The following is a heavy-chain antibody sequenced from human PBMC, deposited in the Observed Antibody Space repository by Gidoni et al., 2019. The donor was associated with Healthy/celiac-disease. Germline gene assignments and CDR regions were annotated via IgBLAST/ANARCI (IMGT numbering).Heavy chain of an antibody. D-gene: IGHD6-25*01. V-gene: IGHV3-73*01. CDR3: RSAAAFGDDY. CDR1: GFTFSGSS. J-gene: IGHJ4*02. Sequence: EVQLVESRGGLVQPGGSLKLHCAASGFTFSGSSMHWVRQASGKGLVWVGRIRSKANSYATAYAASVKGRFTISRDDSKNTAYLQMNSLKTEDTAVYYCRSAAAFGDDYWGQGTLVTVSS. CDR2: IRSKANSYAT.